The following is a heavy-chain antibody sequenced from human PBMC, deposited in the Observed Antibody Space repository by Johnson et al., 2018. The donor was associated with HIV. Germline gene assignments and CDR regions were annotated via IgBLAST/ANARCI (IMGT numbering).Heavy chain of an antibody. Sequence: MHLVESGGGVVRPGGSLRLSCAASEFTFGDYAMSWVRQVPGKGLEWVSGIKWNGGGTGYADSVKGRFTISRDNAKNSLYLQMNKLRIEDTALYYCARSLHDYGDYLWGRDAFDLWGQGTMVIVSS. V-gene: IGHV3-20*04. CDR1: EFTFGDYA. D-gene: IGHD4-17*01. CDR3: ARSLHDYGDYLWGRDAFDL. J-gene: IGHJ3*01. CDR2: IKWNGGGT.